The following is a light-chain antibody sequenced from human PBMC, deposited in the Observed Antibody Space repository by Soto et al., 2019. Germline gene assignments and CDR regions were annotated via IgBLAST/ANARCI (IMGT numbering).Light chain of an antibody. CDR2: DTS. CDR1: TGAVTSSHY. CDR3: LVSYGGARV. V-gene: IGLV7-46*01. Sequence: QAVVTQEPSLTVSPGGTVTLTCGSTTGAVTSSHYPYWFQQKPGQAPRTLIYDTSNKHSWTPARFSGSLLGGKAALTLAGAQTDDEADYYCLVSYGGARVFGGGTKLTVL. J-gene: IGLJ3*02.